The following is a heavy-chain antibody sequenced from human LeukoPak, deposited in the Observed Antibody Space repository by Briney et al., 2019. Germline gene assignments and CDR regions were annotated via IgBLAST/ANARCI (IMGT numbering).Heavy chain of an antibody. V-gene: IGHV3-21*01. Sequence: GGSLRLSCAASGFTFSSYSMNWVRQAPGKGLEWVSSISSSSRYIYYADSVKGRFTISRENAKNSLYLQMNSLRAEDTAVYYCARAHYYGSGSYPNWFDPWGQGTLVTVSS. CDR2: ISSSSRYI. D-gene: IGHD3-10*01. CDR3: ARAHYYGSGSYPNWFDP. CDR1: GFTFSSYS. J-gene: IGHJ5*02.